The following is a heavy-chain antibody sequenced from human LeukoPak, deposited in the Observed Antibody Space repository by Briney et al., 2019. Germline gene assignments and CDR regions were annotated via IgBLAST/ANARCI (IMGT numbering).Heavy chain of an antibody. CDR2: IYTSGST. J-gene: IGHJ6*03. Sequence: SETLSLTCTVSGGSISSGSYYWSWIRQPAGKGLEWIGRIYTSGSTNYNPSLKSRVTISVDTSKNQFSLKLSSVTAADTAVYYCARDSLGFGDTPTSYYYYYMDVWGKGTTVTISS. D-gene: IGHD3-10*01. CDR3: ARDSLGFGDTPTSYYYYYMDV. V-gene: IGHV4-61*02. CDR1: GGSISSGSYY.